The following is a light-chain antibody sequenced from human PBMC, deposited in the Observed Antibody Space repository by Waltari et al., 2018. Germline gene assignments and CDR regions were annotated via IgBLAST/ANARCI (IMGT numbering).Light chain of an antibody. J-gene: IGKJ1*01. CDR2: AAS. CDR3: QNHERLPAM. CDR1: QSISRY. Sequence: SCRASQSISRYLAWYQQKPGQAPRLLIYAASSRATGIPERFSGSGSGTDFSLTISRLEPEDFAVYYCQNHERLPAMFGQGTKVEIK. V-gene: IGKV3-20*01.